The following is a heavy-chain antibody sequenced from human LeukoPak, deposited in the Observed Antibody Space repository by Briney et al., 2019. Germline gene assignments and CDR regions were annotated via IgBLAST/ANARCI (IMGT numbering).Heavy chain of an antibody. V-gene: IGHV3-21*01. CDR2: ISSSSSYI. CDR3: ARAQGLEFVDY. D-gene: IGHD3-3*01. J-gene: IGHJ4*02. CDR1: GFTFSSYS. Sequence: GGSLRLSCAASGFTFSSYSMNWVRQAPGKGLEWVSSISSSSSYIYYADSVKGPFTISRDNAKNSLYLQMNSLRAEDTAVYYCARAQGLEFVDYWGQGTLVTVSS.